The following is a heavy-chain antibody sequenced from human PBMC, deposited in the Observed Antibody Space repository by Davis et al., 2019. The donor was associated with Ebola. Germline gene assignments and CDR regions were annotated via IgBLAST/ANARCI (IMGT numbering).Heavy chain of an antibody. Sequence: AASVKVSCKASGGTFSSYGITWVRQASGQGLEWMGRIIPILGIANYAQKFQGRVTITADKSTSTAYMELSSLRTEDTAVYYCARDEGGFGMDVWGQGTTVTVSS. CDR3: ARDEGGFGMDV. CDR1: GGTFSSYG. V-gene: IGHV1-69*04. J-gene: IGHJ6*02. CDR2: IIPILGIA. D-gene: IGHD3-16*01.